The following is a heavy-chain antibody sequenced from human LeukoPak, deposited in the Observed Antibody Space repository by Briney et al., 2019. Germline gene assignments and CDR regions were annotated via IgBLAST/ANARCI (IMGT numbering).Heavy chain of an antibody. D-gene: IGHD2-15*01. CDR1: GGSFSGYY. V-gene: IGHV4-34*01. CDR3: ARAHCSGGSCYPWWFDP. Sequence: PSETLSLTCAVYGGSFSGYYWSWIRQPPGKGLEWIGEINHSGNTNYNPSLKSRVTISVDTSKNQFSLKLSSVTAADTAVYYCARAHCSGGSCYPWWFDPWGQGTLVTVSS. CDR2: INHSGNT. J-gene: IGHJ5*02.